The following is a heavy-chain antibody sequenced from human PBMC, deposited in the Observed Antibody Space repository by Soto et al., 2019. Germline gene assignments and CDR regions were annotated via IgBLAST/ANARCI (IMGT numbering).Heavy chain of an antibody. CDR3: ARVDS. CDR1: GFTFSNYW. V-gene: IGHV3-7*03. CDR2: IKEDGSEK. J-gene: IGHJ5*01. Sequence: GGALRLSCADSGFTFSNYWMTWVRQAPGKGLEWVANIKEDGSEKHDVDSVKGRFTISRDNAKNSHYQQMNTLSTPDSDIYYCARVDSWG.